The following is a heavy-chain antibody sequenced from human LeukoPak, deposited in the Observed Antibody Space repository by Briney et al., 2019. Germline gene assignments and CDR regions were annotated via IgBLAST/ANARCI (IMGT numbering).Heavy chain of an antibody. J-gene: IGHJ4*02. D-gene: IGHD3-3*01. CDR3: AKDSRITIFGVVKVVDY. V-gene: IGHV3-23*01. CDR1: GFTIMNSA. CDR2: ISGSGGST. Sequence: GGSLRLSCAASGFTIMNSAMNWVRQAPGKGLEWVSAISGSGGSTYYADSVKGRFTISRDNSKNTLYLQMNSLRAEDTAVYYCAKDSRITIFGVVKVVDYWGQGTLVTVSS.